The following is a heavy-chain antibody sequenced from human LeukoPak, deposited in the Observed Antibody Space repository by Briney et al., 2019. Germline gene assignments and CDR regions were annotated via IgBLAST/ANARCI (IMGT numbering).Heavy chain of an antibody. V-gene: IGHV4-4*09. CDR3: ARLIRNWNDHFDP. J-gene: IGHJ5*02. CDR2: IQLSGNT. Sequence: SETLSLTCTVSGDSFSSFSWSWIRQPAGKGLEWIGYIQLSGNTNYNPALKSRVSISLDTSKNQFSLHLRSVTAAGTAVYYCARLIRNWNDHFDPWGQGTLVTVFS. CDR1: GDSFSSFS. D-gene: IGHD1-1*01.